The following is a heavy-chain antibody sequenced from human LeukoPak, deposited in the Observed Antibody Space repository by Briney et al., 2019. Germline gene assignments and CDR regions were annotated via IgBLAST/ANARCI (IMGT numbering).Heavy chain of an antibody. J-gene: IGHJ5*02. D-gene: IGHD1-7*01. CDR3: ASAVYNWNYLNPNWFDP. CDR1: GGTFLSYA. CDR2: IIPIFGTA. V-gene: IGHV1-69*13. Sequence: ASGKVSCQASGGTFLSYAISWVRPAPGQGREWMGGIIPIFGTANYAQKFQGRVTITSDESTSTAYMELSSLRSEDTAVYYCASAVYNWNYLNPNWFDPWGQGTLVTVSS.